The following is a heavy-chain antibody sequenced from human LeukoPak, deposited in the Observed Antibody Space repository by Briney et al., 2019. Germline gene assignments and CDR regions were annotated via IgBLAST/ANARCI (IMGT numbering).Heavy chain of an antibody. CDR1: GFIFRDFS. V-gene: IGHV3-7*01. Sequence: GGSLRLSCSVSGFIFRDFSMSWVRQAPGKGLEWVAKMNEYGSEIFYVDSVKGRFTISRDNGKNSLYLQMNRLRAEDTAVYYCARPRGCGSSRCNNFDYWGQGSLVTVSS. D-gene: IGHD2-2*01. J-gene: IGHJ4*02. CDR2: MNEYGSEI. CDR3: ARPRGCGSSRCNNFDY.